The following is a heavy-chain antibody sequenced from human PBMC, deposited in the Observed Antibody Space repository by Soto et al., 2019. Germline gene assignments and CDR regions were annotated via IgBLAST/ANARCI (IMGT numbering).Heavy chain of an antibody. V-gene: IGHV1-2*02. J-gene: IGHJ4*02. CDR3: AREKTYYYDSSGYYGPDY. CDR2: INPNSGGT. D-gene: IGHD3-22*01. CDR1: GYTFTVYY. Sequence: GASLKVSCKASGYTFTVYYMHLVRQAPGQWLEWMGWINPNSGGTNYAQKFQGRVTMTRDTSISTAYMELSRLRSDDTAVYYCAREKTYYYDSSGYYGPDYWGQGTLVTVSS.